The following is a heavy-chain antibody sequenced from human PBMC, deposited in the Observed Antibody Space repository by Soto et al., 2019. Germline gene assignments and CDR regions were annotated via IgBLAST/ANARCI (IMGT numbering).Heavy chain of an antibody. D-gene: IGHD2-15*01. Sequence: GGSLRLSCAASGFTFSSYAMSWVRQAPGKGLEWVSAISGSGGSTYYADSVKGRFTISRDNSKNTLYLQMNSLRAEDTAVYYCAKDWYIVVVVAATDYWGQGTLVTVSS. CDR3: AKDWYIVVVVAATDY. CDR2: ISGSGGST. J-gene: IGHJ4*02. V-gene: IGHV3-23*01. CDR1: GFTFSSYA.